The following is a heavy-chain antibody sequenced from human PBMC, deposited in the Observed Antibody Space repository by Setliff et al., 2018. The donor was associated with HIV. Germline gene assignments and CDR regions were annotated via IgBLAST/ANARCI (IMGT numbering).Heavy chain of an antibody. J-gene: IGHJ6*02. CDR2: ISHSGTT. D-gene: IGHD2-8*02. CDR1: GGSFSEYY. V-gene: IGHV4-34*01. Sequence: SETLSLTCAVYGGSFSEYYWSWVRQPPGKGLEWLGEISHSGTTNYNPSLKSRFTILVDTSKKQFSVKLNSVTAADAAVYYCARVPSCANSWCYMYYYYYYGMDVWGQGTTVTVSS. CDR3: ARVPSCANSWCYMYYYYYYGMDV.